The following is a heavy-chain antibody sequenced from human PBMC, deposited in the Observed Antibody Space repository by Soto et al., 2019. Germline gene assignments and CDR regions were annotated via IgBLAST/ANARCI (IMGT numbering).Heavy chain of an antibody. V-gene: IGHV1-18*01. Sequence: QVQLVQSGAEVKKPGASVKVSCKASGYTFTSYGISWVRQAPGQGLEWMGWISAYNGNTNYAQKLQGRVTMTTDTSTSTAYMELRSLRSDDTAVYYCARVPEPRDIVVVVAASPELWYFDLWGRGTLVTVSS. D-gene: IGHD2-15*01. CDR1: GYTFTSYG. J-gene: IGHJ2*01. CDR3: ARVPEPRDIVVVVAASPELWYFDL. CDR2: ISAYNGNT.